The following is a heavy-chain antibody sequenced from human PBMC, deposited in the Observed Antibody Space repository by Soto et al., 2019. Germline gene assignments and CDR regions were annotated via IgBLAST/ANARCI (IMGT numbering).Heavy chain of an antibody. Sequence: GGSLRLSCAASGFSLSTYNMNWVRQAPGRGLEWVSYISSRSSTIYHADSVEGRFTISRDNAKNSLYLQMDSLRDEDTAVYFCARAIAVGSTSLDYWGLGTRVTVSS. J-gene: IGHJ4*02. D-gene: IGHD6-19*01. CDR1: GFSLSTYN. V-gene: IGHV3-48*02. CDR3: ARAIAVGSTSLDY. CDR2: ISSRSSTI.